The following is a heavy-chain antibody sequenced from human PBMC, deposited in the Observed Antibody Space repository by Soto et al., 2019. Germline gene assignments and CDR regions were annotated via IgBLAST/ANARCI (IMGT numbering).Heavy chain of an antibody. CDR2: ISGSGGST. CDR3: AKVAVAGTGYGMDV. D-gene: IGHD6-19*01. Sequence: QSGGSLRLSCAASGFTFSSYAMSWVRQAPGKGLEWVSAISGSGGSTYYADSVKGRFTISRDNSKNTLYLQMNSLRAEDTAVYYCAKVAVAGTGYGMDVWGQGTTVTVSS. CDR1: GFTFSSYA. V-gene: IGHV3-23*01. J-gene: IGHJ6*02.